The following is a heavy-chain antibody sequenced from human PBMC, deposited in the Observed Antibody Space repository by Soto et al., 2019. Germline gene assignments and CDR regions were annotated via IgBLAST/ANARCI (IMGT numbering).Heavy chain of an antibody. J-gene: IGHJ4*02. Sequence: PGGSLRLSCAASGFTFSSYAMSWVRQAPGKGLEWVSAISGSGGSTYYADSVKGRFTISRDNSKNTLYLQMNSLRAEDTAVYYCAKDNIMAVVPAAMRDEAFDYWGQGTLVTVSS. CDR1: GFTFSSYA. V-gene: IGHV3-23*01. D-gene: IGHD2-2*01. CDR2: ISGSGGST. CDR3: AKDNIMAVVPAAMRDEAFDY.